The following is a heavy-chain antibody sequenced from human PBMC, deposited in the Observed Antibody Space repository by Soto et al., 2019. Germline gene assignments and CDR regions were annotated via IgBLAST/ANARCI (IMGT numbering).Heavy chain of an antibody. J-gene: IGHJ4*02. Sequence: EVQLVESGGGLVQPGGSLRLSCAAAGFTFSSAWMHWVRQAPGKGLVWVSHINSDGSGRSYADSVKGRFSISRDNAEKTLYLQMISLRAEDTAVYYGARAAPFNYGGNSGFDYWGQGTLVTVSS. V-gene: IGHV3-74*01. CDR1: GFTFSSAW. CDR3: ARAAPFNYGGNSGFDY. CDR2: INSDGSGR. D-gene: IGHD4-17*01.